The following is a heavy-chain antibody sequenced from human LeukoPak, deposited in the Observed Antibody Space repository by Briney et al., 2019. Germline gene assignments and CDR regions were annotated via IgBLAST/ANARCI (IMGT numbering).Heavy chain of an antibody. CDR2: IYYSGST. D-gene: IGHD3-22*01. CDR3: ARHRAYDSGTYYRWFDP. CDR1: GGSISSYY. J-gene: IGHJ5*02. V-gene: IGHV4-59*08. Sequence: PSETLSLTCTVSGGSISSYYWSWIRQPPGKGLECIAYIYYSGSTKYNPSLKSRVTISVDTSKNQFSLKLRSVTAADTAVYYCARHRAYDSGTYYRWFDPWGPGTLVTVSS.